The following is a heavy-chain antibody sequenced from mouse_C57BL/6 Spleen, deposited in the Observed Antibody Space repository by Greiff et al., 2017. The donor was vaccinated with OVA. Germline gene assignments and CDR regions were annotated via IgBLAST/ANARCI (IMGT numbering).Heavy chain of an antibody. CDR3: ARREVTTSFDY. V-gene: IGHV1-19*01. J-gene: IGHJ2*01. D-gene: IGHD2-1*01. Sequence: EVQLQQSGPVLVKPGASVKMSCKASGYTFTDYYMNWVKQSPGKSLEWIGVINPYNGGTSYNQKFKGKATLTVDKSSSPAYMEINSLTSEDSAVYYCARREVTTSFDYWGQGTTLTVSS. CDR2: INPYNGGT. CDR1: GYTFTDYY.